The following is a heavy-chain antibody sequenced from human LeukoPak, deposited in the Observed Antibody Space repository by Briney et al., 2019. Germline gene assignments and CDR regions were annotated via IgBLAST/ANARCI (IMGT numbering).Heavy chain of an antibody. J-gene: IGHJ5*02. V-gene: IGHV3-21*01. CDR2: ISDNSYWI. CDR1: GFTFSAYS. CDR3: ARIAAAGFDP. D-gene: IGHD6-13*01. Sequence: PGGSLRLSCTASGFTFSAYSMSWVRQAPGEGLEWVSSISDNSYWIYYADSVKGRFTISRDNAKNSLYLQMNSLRAEDTAVYYCARIAAAGFDPWGQGTLITVSS.